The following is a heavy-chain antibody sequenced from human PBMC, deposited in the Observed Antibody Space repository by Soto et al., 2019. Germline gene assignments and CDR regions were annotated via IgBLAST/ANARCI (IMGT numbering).Heavy chain of an antibody. D-gene: IGHD1-7*01. CDR2: IIPIFGTA. J-gene: IGHJ5*02. CDR3: ARDWISPKAGTTNGFDP. CDR1: GGTFSSYA. Sequence: QVQLVQSGAEVKKPGSSVKVSCKASGGTFSSYAISWVRQAPGKGLEWMGGIIPIFGTANYAQKFQGRVTITADESTRPAYMELSSLRSDDTAVYYCARDWISPKAGTTNGFDPWGQGTLVNVSS. V-gene: IGHV1-69*01.